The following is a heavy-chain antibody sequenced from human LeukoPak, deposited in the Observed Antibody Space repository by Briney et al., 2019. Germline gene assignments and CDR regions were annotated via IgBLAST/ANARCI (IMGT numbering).Heavy chain of an antibody. Sequence: SETLSLTCAVSCGSISSGGYSWSWIRQPPGKGLEWIGYIYHSGSTYYNPSLKSRVTISVDGSKKQFSLKLSSVTAADTAVYYCARGPYSGSYYFDYWGQGTQVTVSS. J-gene: IGHJ4*02. D-gene: IGHD1-26*01. CDR2: IYHSGST. CDR3: ARGPYSGSYYFDY. CDR1: CGSISSGGYS. V-gene: IGHV4-30-2*01.